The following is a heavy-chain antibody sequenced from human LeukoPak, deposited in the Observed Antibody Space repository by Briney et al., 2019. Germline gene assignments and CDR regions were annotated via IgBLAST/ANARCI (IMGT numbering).Heavy chain of an antibody. CDR3: ARGTPYDYVWGSPPGY. V-gene: IGHV3-9*01. CDR2: ISWNSGTI. Sequence: QPGRSLRLSCAASGFTFDDYAIHWVRQVPGKGLEWVSGISWNSGTIGYEVSVKGRFTISRDNAKNSLYLQMNSLRAEDTALYYCARGTPYDYVWGSPPGYWDQGTLVTVSS. CDR1: GFTFDDYA. J-gene: IGHJ4*02. D-gene: IGHD3-16*01.